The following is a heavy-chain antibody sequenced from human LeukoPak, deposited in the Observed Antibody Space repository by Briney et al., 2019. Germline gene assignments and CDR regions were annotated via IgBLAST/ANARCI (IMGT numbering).Heavy chain of an antibody. J-gene: IGHJ4*02. V-gene: IGHV3-30-3*01. CDR3: ARDYWWNYNY. CDR1: GFTFSDYA. CDR2: ISKDGSDK. D-gene: IGHD1-7*01. Sequence: GGSLRLSCAASGFTFSDYAMHWVRQAPGKGLEWVAVISKDGSDKYYPGSVRGRFTISRDNSKNTIYLQMDSLRAEDTAIYYCARDYWWNYNYWGQGTLVTVSS.